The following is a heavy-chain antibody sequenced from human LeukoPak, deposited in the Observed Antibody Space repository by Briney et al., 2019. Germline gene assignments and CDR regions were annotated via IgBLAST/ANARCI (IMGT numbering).Heavy chain of an antibody. CDR1: GYSISSGYY. V-gene: IGHV4-38-2*02. Sequence: PSETLSLTCTVSGYSISSGYYWGWIRQPPGKGLEWIGSIYHSGSTYYNPSLKSRVTISVDTSKNQFSLKLSSVTAADTAVYYCARVESSGWYYFDYWGQGTLVTVSS. CDR3: ARVESSGWYYFDY. CDR2: IYHSGST. J-gene: IGHJ4*02. D-gene: IGHD6-19*01.